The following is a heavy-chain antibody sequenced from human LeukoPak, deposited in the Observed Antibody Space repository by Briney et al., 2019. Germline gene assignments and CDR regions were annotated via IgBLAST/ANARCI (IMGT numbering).Heavy chain of an antibody. V-gene: IGHV4-59*01. CDR2: IYYSGST. J-gene: IGHJ4*02. CDR1: GGSISSYY. CDR3: ARYYGSGSYPRSRYFDY. D-gene: IGHD3-10*01. Sequence: SETLSLTCTASGGSISSYYWSWIRQPPGKGLEWIGYIYYSGSTNYNPSLKSRVTISVDTSKNQFSLKLSSVTAADTAVYYCARYYGSGSYPRSRYFDYWGQGTLVTVSS.